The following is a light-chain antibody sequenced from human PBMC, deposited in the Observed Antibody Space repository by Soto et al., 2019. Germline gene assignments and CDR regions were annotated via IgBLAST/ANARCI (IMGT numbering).Light chain of an antibody. CDR2: ANI. CDR3: QSYDSSLSGYV. Sequence: QSVLTQSPSVSGAPGQRVTISCTGSSSNIGAGYDVHWYRQLPGTAPKLLIFANINRPSGVPDRFSGSKSGTSASLAVTGLRAEDEADYYCQSYDSSLSGYVFGTGTKVTV. V-gene: IGLV1-40*01. J-gene: IGLJ1*01. CDR1: SSNIGAGYD.